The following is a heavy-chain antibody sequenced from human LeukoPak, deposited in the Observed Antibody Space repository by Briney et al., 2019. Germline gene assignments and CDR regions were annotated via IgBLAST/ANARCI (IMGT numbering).Heavy chain of an antibody. CDR3: ASHYRYNWNSTFDY. CDR1: GGTFSSYA. CDR2: IIPIFGTA. J-gene: IGHJ4*02. Sequence: SVKVSCKASGGTFSSYAISWVRQAPGQGLEWMGGIIPIFGTANYAQKFQGRVTITADESTSTAYMELSSLRSEDTAVYYCASHYRYNWNSTFDYWGQGTLVTVSS. D-gene: IGHD1-7*01. V-gene: IGHV1-69*13.